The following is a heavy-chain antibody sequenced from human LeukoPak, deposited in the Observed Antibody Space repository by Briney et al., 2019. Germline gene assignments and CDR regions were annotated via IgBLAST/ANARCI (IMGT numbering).Heavy chain of an antibody. Sequence: GESLRLSCAASGFAFSTYNMNWVRQAPGKGLDWVSYISSSSSTIYYADSVKGRFTISRDNAKNSLYLQMNSLRAEDTAVYYCARAPKYYDILTGYYREDAFDIWGQGTMVTVSS. J-gene: IGHJ3*02. V-gene: IGHV3-48*04. CDR1: GFAFSTYN. CDR3: ARAPKYYDILTGYYREDAFDI. CDR2: ISSSSSTI. D-gene: IGHD3-9*01.